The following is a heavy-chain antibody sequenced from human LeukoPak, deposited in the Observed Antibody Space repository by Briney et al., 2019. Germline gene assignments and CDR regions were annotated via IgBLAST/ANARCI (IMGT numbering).Heavy chain of an antibody. CDR1: GGSISSGGYY. D-gene: IGHD3-9*01. V-gene: IGHV4-31*03. CDR3: ARDLRQYDILTGYYPTGYFDY. J-gene: IGHJ4*02. CDR2: IYYSGST. Sequence: SETLSLTCTVSGGSISSGGYYWSWLRQHPGKGLEWIGYIYYSGSTYYNPSLKSRVTISVDTSKNQFSLKLSSVTAADTAVYYCARDLRQYDILTGYYPTGYFDYWGQGTLVTVSS.